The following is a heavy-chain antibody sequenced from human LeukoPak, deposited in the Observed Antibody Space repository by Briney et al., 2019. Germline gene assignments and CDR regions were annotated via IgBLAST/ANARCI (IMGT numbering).Heavy chain of an antibody. CDR2: IIPIFGTA. CDR3: ASLRPYYYYMDV. CDR1: GGTFSSYA. J-gene: IGHJ6*03. Sequence: SVKVSCKASGGTFSSYAISWVRQAPGQGLEWMGGIIPIFGTANYAQKFQGRVTITTDESTSTAYMELSSLRSEDTAVYYCASLRPYYYYMDVWGKGTTVTVSS. V-gene: IGHV1-69*05.